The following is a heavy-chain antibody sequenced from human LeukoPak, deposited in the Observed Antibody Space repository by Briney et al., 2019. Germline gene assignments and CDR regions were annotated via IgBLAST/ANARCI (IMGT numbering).Heavy chain of an antibody. CDR3: ARSQLPYGMDV. V-gene: IGHV3-53*01. D-gene: IGHD5-24*01. CDR2: IYSGGST. J-gene: IGHJ6*01. Sequence: GGSLRLSRAASGFTVSSNYMSWVRQAPGKGLEWVSVIYSGGSTYYADSVKGRFTISRDNSKNTLYLQMNSLRAEDTAVYYCARSQLPYGMDVWGQGTTVTVSS. CDR1: GFTVSSNY.